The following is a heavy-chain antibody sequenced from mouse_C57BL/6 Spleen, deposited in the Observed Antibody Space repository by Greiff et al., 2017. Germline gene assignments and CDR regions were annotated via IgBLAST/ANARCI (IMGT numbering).Heavy chain of an antibody. V-gene: IGHV1-62-2*01. CDR3: ARHEMGLGNYGFCY. CDR1: GYTFTEYT. D-gene: IGHD2-1*01. Sequence: VQLQQPGAELVIPGASVKLSCKASGYTFTEYTIHWVKQRSGQGLEWIGWFYPGGGSIKYNEKFKGKATLTADKSSSTVYMELSRLTSEDSAVYCCARHEMGLGNYGFCYWGQGTTLTVAS. CDR2: FYPGGGSI. J-gene: IGHJ2*01.